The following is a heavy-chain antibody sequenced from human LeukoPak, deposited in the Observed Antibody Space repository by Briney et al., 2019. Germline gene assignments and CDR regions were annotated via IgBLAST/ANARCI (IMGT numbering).Heavy chain of an antibody. D-gene: IGHD1-7*01. Sequence: ASVKVSCKASGGTFSSYAISWVRQAPGQGLEWMGRIIPILGIANYAQKFQGRVTITADKSTSTAYMELSSLRSEDTAVYYCARESVSAVGELGWDYFDYWGQGTLVTVSS. V-gene: IGHV1-69*04. J-gene: IGHJ4*02. CDR3: ARESVSAVGELGWDYFDY. CDR1: GGTFSSYA. CDR2: IIPILGIA.